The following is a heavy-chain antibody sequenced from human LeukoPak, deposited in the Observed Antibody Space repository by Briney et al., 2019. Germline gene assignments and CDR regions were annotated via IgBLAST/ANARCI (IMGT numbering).Heavy chain of an antibody. CDR2: IRYDGSNK. V-gene: IGHV3-30*02. CDR1: GFTFSSYG. CDR3: AKDQVVGATYYYYYMDV. J-gene: IGHJ6*03. D-gene: IGHD1-26*01. Sequence: PGGSLRLSCAASGFTFSSYGMHWVRQAPGKGLEWVAFIRYDGSNKYYADSVKGRFTISRDNSKNTLYLQMNSLRAEDTAVYYCAKDQVVGATYYYYYMDVRGKGTTVTVSS.